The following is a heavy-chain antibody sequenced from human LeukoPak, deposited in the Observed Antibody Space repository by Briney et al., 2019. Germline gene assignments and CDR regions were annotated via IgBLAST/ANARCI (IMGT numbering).Heavy chain of an antibody. V-gene: IGHV1-2*02. CDR2: INPNSGGT. CDR3: ARDVYGDYGGSGYGMDV. CDR1: GYTFTGYY. Sequence: ASVKVSCKASGYTFTGYYMHWVRQAPGQGLEWMGWINPNSGGTNYAQKFQCRVTMTRDTSISTDYMELSRLRSDDTAVYYCARDVYGDYGGSGYGMDVWGQGTTVTVSS. J-gene: IGHJ6*02. D-gene: IGHD4-17*01.